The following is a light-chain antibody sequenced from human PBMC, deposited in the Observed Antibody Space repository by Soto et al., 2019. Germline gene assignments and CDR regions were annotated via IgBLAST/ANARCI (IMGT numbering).Light chain of an antibody. V-gene: IGKV3-20*01. J-gene: IGKJ1*01. Sequence: DIVLTQSPGTLSLSPGERATLSCMASQTIRTNYLAWYRQKPGQAPWLLIYGAFNRAGGVPDRFSGTVSGTEFTLTISRLEPEDFAVYYCQQYGSSPRTFGQGTKVDIK. CDR2: GAF. CDR3: QQYGSSPRT. CDR1: QTIRTNY.